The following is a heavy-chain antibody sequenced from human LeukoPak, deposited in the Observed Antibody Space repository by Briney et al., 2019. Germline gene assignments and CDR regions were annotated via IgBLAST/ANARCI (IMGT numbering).Heavy chain of an antibody. CDR2: INHSGST. J-gene: IGHJ4*02. V-gene: IGHV4-34*01. CDR1: GGSFSGYY. D-gene: IGHD5-18*01. CDR3: AREVYSYGPQDY. Sequence: SETLSLTCAVYGGSFSGYYWSWIRQPPGKGLEWIGEINHSGSTNCNPSLKSRVTISVDTSKNQFSLKLSSVTAADTGVYYCAREVYSYGPQDYWGQGTLVTVSS.